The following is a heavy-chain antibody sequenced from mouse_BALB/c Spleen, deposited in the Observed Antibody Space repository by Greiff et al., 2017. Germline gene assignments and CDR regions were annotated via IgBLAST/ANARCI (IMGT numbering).Heavy chain of an antibody. D-gene: IGHD2-4*01. J-gene: IGHJ4*01. CDR1: GYNFTSYW. CDR2: IYPGSGST. Sequence: QVQLKQPGAELVKPGTSVKLSCKASGYNFTSYWINWVKLRPGQGLEWIGDIYPGSGSTNYNEKFKSKATLTVDTSSSTAYMQLSSLASEDSALYYCARDYDYPYAMDYWGQGTSVTVSS. V-gene: IGHV1-55*01. CDR3: ARDYDYPYAMDY.